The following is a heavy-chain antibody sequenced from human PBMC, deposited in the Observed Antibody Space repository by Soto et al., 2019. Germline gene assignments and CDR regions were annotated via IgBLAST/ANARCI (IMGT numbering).Heavy chain of an antibody. CDR1: GFTFSSYA. Sequence: GGSLRLSCAASGFTFSSYAMHWVRQAPGKGLEWVAVISYDGSNKYYADSVKGRFTISRDNSKNTLYLQMNSLRAEDTAVYYCARGIREELGFLDYWGQGTLVTVSS. J-gene: IGHJ4*02. V-gene: IGHV3-30-3*01. D-gene: IGHD1-7*01. CDR2: ISYDGSNK. CDR3: ARGIREELGFLDY.